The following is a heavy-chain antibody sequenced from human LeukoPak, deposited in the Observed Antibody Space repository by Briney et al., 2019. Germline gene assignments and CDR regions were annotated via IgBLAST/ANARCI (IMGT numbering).Heavy chain of an antibody. Sequence: ASVKVSCKASGYTFTDYYLHWVRQAPGQGLEWMGWINPSSGGTNYAQKFQGRVTMTRDTSIGTAYMELSRLRSDDTAVYYCARGPYSGSYFAGYYWGQGTLVTVSS. CDR3: ARGPYSGSYFAGYY. CDR2: INPSSGGT. CDR1: GYTFTDYY. J-gene: IGHJ4*02. D-gene: IGHD1-26*01. V-gene: IGHV1-2*02.